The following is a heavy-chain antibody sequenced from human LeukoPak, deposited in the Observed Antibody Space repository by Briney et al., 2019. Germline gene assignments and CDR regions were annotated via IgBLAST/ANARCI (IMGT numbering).Heavy chain of an antibody. V-gene: IGHV4-59*01. CDR1: GGSISSYY. CDR2: IYYSGST. CDR3: ARGSRELYYFDY. D-gene: IGHD1-7*01. Sequence: SETLSLTCTVSGGSISSYYWNWIRQPPGKGLEWIGYIYYSGSTKYNPSLKSGVTISVDASKTQFSLKLNSVTAADTAVYYCARGSRELYYFDYWGQGTLVTVSS. J-gene: IGHJ4*02.